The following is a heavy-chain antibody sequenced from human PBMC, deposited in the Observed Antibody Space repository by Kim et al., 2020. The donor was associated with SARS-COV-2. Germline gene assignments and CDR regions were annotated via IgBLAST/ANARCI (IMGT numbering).Heavy chain of an antibody. Sequence: GGSLRLSCAASGFTFSSYEMNWVRQAPGKGLEWVAYISSSGSTTIYNADSVKGRFTISRDNAKDSLHLQMNSMSGDDTGVYYCARGPRPTLNIGYWGQGT. V-gene: IGHV3-48*03. J-gene: IGHJ4*02. CDR2: ISSSGSTTI. CDR1: GFTFSSYE. CDR3: ARGPRPTLNIGY.